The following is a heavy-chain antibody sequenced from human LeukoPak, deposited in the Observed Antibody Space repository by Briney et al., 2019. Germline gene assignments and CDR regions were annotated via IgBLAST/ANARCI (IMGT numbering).Heavy chain of an antibody. V-gene: IGHV3-11*04. CDR3: ARKETIFGVAPPSYYYMDV. CDR1: GFTFSDYY. D-gene: IGHD3-3*01. Sequence: GGSLRLSCAASGFTFSDYYMSWIRQAPGKGLEWVSYISSSGSTIYYADSVKGRFTISRDNAKNSLYLQMNSLRAEDTAVYYCARKETIFGVAPPSYYYMDVWGKGTTVTVSS. J-gene: IGHJ6*03. CDR2: ISSSGSTI.